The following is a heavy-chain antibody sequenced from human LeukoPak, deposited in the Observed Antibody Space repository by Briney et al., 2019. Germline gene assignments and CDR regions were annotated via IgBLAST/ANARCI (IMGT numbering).Heavy chain of an antibody. J-gene: IGHJ4*02. CDR1: GDSVSSNSAA. V-gene: IGHV6-1*01. Sequence: SRTLSLTCAISGDSVSSNSAAWDWIRQSPSRGLEWLGRTYYKSKWVNDYATSVKSRKSINPDISANQFSLQLNSVTPEDAAVYYCARSRGAIVDYWGQGTLVTVSS. CDR2: TYYKSKWVN. CDR3: ARSRGAIVDY.